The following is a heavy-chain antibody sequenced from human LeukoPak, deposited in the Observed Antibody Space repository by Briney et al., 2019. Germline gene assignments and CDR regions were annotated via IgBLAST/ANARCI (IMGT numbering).Heavy chain of an antibody. D-gene: IGHD3-16*01. J-gene: IGHJ4*02. CDR1: GGSFSGYY. CDR2: INHSGST. V-gene: IGHV4-34*09. Sequence: SETLSLTCAVYGGSFSGYYWSWIRQPPGKGLEWIGGINHSGSTNYNPSLKSRVTISVDTSKNQFSLKLSSVTAADTAVYYCARGEYYFDYWGQGTLVTVSS. CDR3: ARGEYYFDY.